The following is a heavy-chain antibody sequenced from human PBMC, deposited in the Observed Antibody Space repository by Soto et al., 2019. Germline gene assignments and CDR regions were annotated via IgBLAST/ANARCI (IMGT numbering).Heavy chain of an antibody. Sequence: TSETLSLTCTVSGGSIDSGDYYWSWIRQPPGKGLEWIGYIYYSGSTYYNPSLKSRVTISVDTSKNQFSLKLSSVTAADTAVYYCARDRGSSRSVDVWGQGTTVTVSS. CDR2: IYYSGST. CDR3: ARDRGSSRSVDV. V-gene: IGHV4-31*03. CDR1: GGSIDSGDYY. D-gene: IGHD6-6*01. J-gene: IGHJ6*02.